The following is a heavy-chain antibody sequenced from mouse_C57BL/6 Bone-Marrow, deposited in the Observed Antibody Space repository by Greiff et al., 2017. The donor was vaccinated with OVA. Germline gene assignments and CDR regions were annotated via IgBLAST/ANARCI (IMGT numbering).Heavy chain of an antibody. CDR2: INPYNGGT. J-gene: IGHJ2*01. D-gene: IGHD1-1*01. CDR3: ARGDLLLRLY. V-gene: IGHV1-19*01. CDR1: GYTFTDYY. Sequence: VQLQQSGPVLVKPGASVKMSCKASGYTFTDYYMNWVKQSHGKSLEWIGVINPYNGGTSYNQKFKGKATLTVDKSSSTAYMELNSLTSEDSAVYYCARGDLLLRLYWGQGTTLTVSS.